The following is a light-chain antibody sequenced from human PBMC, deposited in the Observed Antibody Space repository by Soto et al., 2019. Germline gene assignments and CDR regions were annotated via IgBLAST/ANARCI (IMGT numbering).Light chain of an antibody. CDR3: QQYGT. Sequence: DIQMTQSPSSLSASVGDRVTITCQASQDISNYLNWYQQKPGKAPKLLIYDASNLETGVPSRFSGSGSGTDFTFTISSLQPEDIATYYCQQYGTFGQGTKVEFK. J-gene: IGKJ1*01. CDR2: DAS. CDR1: QDISNY. V-gene: IGKV1-33*01.